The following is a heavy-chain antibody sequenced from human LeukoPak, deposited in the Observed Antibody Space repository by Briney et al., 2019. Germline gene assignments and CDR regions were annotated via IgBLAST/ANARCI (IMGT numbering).Heavy chain of an antibody. CDR1: GFTFDDYS. CDR3: AKDIRSGVYGGSLDY. Sequence: SVKLSCAASGFTFDDYSMHWVRQAPGQGLEWIGIISWSSGSISYADTLKGRVTITRDNAKNSLYLQMNSLRAEDTALYYCAKDIRSGVYGGSLDYWGQGTLVTVSS. J-gene: IGHJ4*02. D-gene: IGHD4-23*01. V-gene: IGHV3-9*01. CDR2: ISWSSGSI.